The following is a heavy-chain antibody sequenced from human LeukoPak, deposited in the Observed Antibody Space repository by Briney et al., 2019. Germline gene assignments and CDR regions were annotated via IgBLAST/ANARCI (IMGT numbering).Heavy chain of an antibody. J-gene: IGHJ4*02. Sequence: ASVKVSCKASGGTFSSYAISWVRQAPGQGLEWMGGIIPIFGTANYAQKFQGRVTMTEDTSTDTAYMELSSLRSEDTAVYYCATGGVGATYFDYWGQGTLVTVSS. D-gene: IGHD1-26*01. CDR2: IIPIFGTA. V-gene: IGHV1-69*06. CDR3: ATGGVGATYFDY. CDR1: GGTFSSYA.